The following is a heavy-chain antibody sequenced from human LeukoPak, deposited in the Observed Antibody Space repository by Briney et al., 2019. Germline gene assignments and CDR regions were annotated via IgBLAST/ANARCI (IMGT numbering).Heavy chain of an antibody. V-gene: IGHV1-69*13. D-gene: IGHD3-9*01. Sequence: ASVKVSCKASGGTFSSYAINWVRQAPGQGLEWMGGIIPIFGTANYAQKFQGRVTITADESTSTAYMELSSLRSGDTAVYYCAGGILTGYSSSYFDYWGQGTLVTVSS. CDR1: GGTFSSYA. CDR3: AGGILTGYSSSYFDY. CDR2: IIPIFGTA. J-gene: IGHJ4*02.